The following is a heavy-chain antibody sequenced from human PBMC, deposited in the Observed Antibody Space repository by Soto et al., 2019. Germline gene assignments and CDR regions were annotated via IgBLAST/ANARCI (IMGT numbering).Heavy chain of an antibody. CDR1: GGTVSSYA. D-gene: IGHD3-10*01. CDR3: ARDVSSDTTGFRGYDL. CDR2: FIPIFVSA. V-gene: IGHV1-69*01. Sequence: QLHLVQSGAEVKKAGSSVKVSCKASGGTVSSYAITWLRQAPGKGLEWMGVFIPIFVSAHYAPKFQGRITITADESTSTADMELSALTSEDTAIYYCARDVSSDTTGFRGYDLWGQGTQVTVSS. J-gene: IGHJ4*02.